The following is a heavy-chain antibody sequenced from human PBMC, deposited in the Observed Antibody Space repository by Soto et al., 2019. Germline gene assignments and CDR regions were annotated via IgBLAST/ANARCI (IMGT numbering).Heavy chain of an antibody. CDR1: GGSITYYH. D-gene: IGHD3-10*02. J-gene: IGHJ4*02. CDR3: ARARFGETLQFDS. Sequence: PSETLSLTCTVSGGSITYYHWSWIRQPAGKGLEWIGRIYSSGSTNYNPSLKSRVTMSVDTSKNKFSLNLNSVTAADTAVYYCARARFGETLQFDSWVQGALVTVS. V-gene: IGHV4-4*07. CDR2: IYSSGST.